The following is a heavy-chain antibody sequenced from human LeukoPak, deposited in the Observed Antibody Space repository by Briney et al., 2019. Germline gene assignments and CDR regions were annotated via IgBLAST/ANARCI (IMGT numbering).Heavy chain of an antibody. D-gene: IGHD3-3*01. Sequence: SETLSLTCTVSGGSISSYYWSWIRQPAGKGLEWIGRIYTSGSTNYNPSLKSRVTMSVDTSKNQFSLKLSSVTAADTAVYYCARELDSRFLEWLYQDYYYYSMDVWGKGATVTVSS. CDR3: ARELDSRFLEWLYQDYYYYSMDV. CDR1: GGSISSYY. V-gene: IGHV4-4*07. CDR2: IYTSGST. J-gene: IGHJ6*03.